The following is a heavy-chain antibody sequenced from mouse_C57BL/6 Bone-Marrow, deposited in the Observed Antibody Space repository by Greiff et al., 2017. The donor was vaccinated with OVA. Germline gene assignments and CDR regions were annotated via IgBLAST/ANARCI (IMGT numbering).Heavy chain of an antibody. V-gene: IGHV1-19*01. D-gene: IGHD1-1*01. CDR1: GYTFTDYY. J-gene: IGHJ4*01. CDR3: ARSGGSFYAMDY. Sequence: EVQLQQSGPVLVKPGASVKMSCKASGYTFTDYYMNWVKQSHGKSLEWIGVINPYNGGTSYNQKFKGKATLTVDKSSSTAYMELNSLTSEDSAVYYGARSGGSFYAMDYWGQGTSVTVSS. CDR2: INPYNGGT.